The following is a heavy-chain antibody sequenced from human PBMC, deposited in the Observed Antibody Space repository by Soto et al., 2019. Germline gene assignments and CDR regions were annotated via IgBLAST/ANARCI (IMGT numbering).Heavy chain of an antibody. CDR1: GVIFSSYA. CDR3: GKDRGSGSAPYFYSGLDF. Sequence: EVQLLESGGGLVQPGGSLRLSCAASGVIFSSYAMTWVRQAPGKGLEWVSVISGSGGDIFYTDSVKGRFSISRYNSKNTLYLQMNSLRGEDTAAYYCGKDRGSGSAPYFYSGLDFWGQGTTVTVSS. J-gene: IGHJ6*02. D-gene: IGHD1-26*01. CDR2: ISGSGGDI. V-gene: IGHV3-23*01.